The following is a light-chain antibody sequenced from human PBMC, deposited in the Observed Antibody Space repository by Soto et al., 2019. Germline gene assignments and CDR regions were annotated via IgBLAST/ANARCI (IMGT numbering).Light chain of an antibody. CDR2: EAS. CDR1: QGIRHY. CDR3: QNFDSAPQT. Sequence: DIQMTQSPSSLSASVGDRVTITCRASQGIRHYLAWYQQKPGKVPKLLIHEASNLQSGVPSRFRGGGSGTEVTLTISSLQPEDVATYYCQNFDSAPQTFGQGTKVDIK. J-gene: IGKJ1*01. V-gene: IGKV1-27*01.